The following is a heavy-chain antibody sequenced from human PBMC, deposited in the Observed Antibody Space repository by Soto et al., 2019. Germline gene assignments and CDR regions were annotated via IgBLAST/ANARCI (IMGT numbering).Heavy chain of an antibody. D-gene: IGHD6-13*01. Sequence: QVQLVQSGPEVKQPGASVKVSCKASGYTFASYGVTWVRQAPGQGLEWMGWISVYNGNTNYAQKLQDRVSMTADTSTNTAYMELRSLRSDDTAVYFCARDRSSSWYGDHWGQGTLVTVSS. J-gene: IGHJ4*02. CDR3: ARDRSSSWYGDH. CDR1: GYTFASYG. CDR2: ISVYNGNT. V-gene: IGHV1-18*01.